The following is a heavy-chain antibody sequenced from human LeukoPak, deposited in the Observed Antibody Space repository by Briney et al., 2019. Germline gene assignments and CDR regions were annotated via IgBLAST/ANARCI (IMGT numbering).Heavy chain of an antibody. D-gene: IGHD1-26*01. CDR1: GGSISSYY. CDR2: IYYSGST. CDR3: ARRFWYSGSSNI. V-gene: IGHV4-59*01. Sequence: SETLSLTCTVSGGSISSYYWSWIRQPPGKGLEWIGYIYYSGSTNYNPSLKSRVTISVDTSKNQFSLKLSSVTAADTAVYYCARRFWYSGSSNIWGQGTMVTVSS. J-gene: IGHJ3*02.